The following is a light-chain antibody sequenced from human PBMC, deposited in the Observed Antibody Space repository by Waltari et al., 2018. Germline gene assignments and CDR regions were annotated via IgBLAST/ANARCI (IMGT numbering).Light chain of an antibody. CDR1: SSDVGNYTR. J-gene: IGLJ2*01. CDR2: AVS. Sequence: QSDLTQPASVSGSPGQSITISCTGTSSDVGNYTRVPWYQQHPGKAPKLMIYAVSKRPSGVSDRFSGSKSGDMASLTISGLQPEDEAEYFCSSYAGSSKGVFGGGTKVTVL. CDR3: SSYAGSSKGV. V-gene: IGLV2-23*02.